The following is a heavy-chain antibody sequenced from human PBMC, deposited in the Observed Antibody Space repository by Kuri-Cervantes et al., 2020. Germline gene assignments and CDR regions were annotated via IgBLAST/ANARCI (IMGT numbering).Heavy chain of an antibody. CDR3: ARYPNDNVVVPGASRHDAFDI. D-gene: IGHD2-2*01. CDR2: IKPDGSEK. J-gene: IGHJ3*02. V-gene: IGHV3-7*01. CDR1: GFTFNNYW. Sequence: GGSLRLSCAASGFTFNNYWMTWVRQAPGKGLEWVANIKPDGSEKYYVDSVKGRFTISRDNAKNSLYLQMNSLRAEDTAVYYCARYPNDNVVVPGASRHDAFDIWGQGTMVTVSS.